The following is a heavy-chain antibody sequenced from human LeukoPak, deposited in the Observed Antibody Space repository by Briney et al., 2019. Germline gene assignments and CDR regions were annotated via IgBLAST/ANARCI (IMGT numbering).Heavy chain of an antibody. CDR1: GFTFSRYW. Sequence: GGSLTLSCEASGFTFSRYWMHWVRQPPGKGRVWVSRTKSDGKTNYADSVKGRFTISRDNAKNTVSLQMNSLRADDTGVYYCARAPSEVGGYYPEYFRHWGQGTLVTVSS. CDR3: ARAPSEVGGYYPEYFRH. V-gene: IGHV3-74*01. CDR2: TKSDGKT. D-gene: IGHD3-3*01. J-gene: IGHJ1*01.